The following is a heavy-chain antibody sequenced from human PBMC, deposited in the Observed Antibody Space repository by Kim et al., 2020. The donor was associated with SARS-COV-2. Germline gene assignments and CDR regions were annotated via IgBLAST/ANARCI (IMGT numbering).Heavy chain of an antibody. Sequence: GGSLRLSCAASGFTFDDYAMHWVRQAPGKGLEWVSGISWNSGSIGYADSVKGRLTISRDNAKNSLYLQMNSLRAEDTALYYCAKDRYYGSGSTYYYGMDVWGQGTTVTVSS. V-gene: IGHV3-9*01. J-gene: IGHJ6*02. CDR1: GFTFDDYA. CDR3: AKDRYYGSGSTYYYGMDV. D-gene: IGHD3-10*01. CDR2: ISWNSGSI.